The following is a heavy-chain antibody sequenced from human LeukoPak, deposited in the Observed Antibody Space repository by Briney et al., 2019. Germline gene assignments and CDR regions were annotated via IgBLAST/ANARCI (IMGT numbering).Heavy chain of an antibody. D-gene: IGHD1-26*01. CDR1: GGTFSSYA. CDR3: ARDHSGSYYEGDY. J-gene: IGHJ4*02. V-gene: IGHV1-69*04. CDR2: IIPILGIA. Sequence: SVKVSCKASGGTFSSYAISWVRQAPGQGLEWMGRIIPILGIANYAQKLQGRVTMTTDTSTSTAYMELRSLRSDDTAVYYCARDHSGSYYEGDYWGQGTLVTVSS.